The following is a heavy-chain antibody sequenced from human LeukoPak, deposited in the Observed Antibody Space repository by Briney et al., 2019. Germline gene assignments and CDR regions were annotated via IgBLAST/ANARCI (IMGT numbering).Heavy chain of an antibody. V-gene: IGHV4-59*01. J-gene: IGHJ4*01. CDR3: ASLALGIFDY. Sequence: SETLSLTCTVSGGSISSYYWSWIRQPPGKGLEWIGYIYYSGSTNYNPSLKSRVTISVDTSKNQFSLKLSSVTAADTAVYYCASLALGIFDYWGHGTLVTVSS. CDR2: IYYSGST. CDR1: GGSISSYY. D-gene: IGHD1-14*01.